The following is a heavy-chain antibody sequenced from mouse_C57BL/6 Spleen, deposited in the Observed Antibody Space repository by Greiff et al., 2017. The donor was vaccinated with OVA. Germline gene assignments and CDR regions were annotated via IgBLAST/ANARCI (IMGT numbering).Heavy chain of an antibody. CDR2: IYPGDGDT. CDR1: GYAFSSYW. D-gene: IGHD4-1*01. CDR3: ARRTGTWYFDV. V-gene: IGHV1-80*01. Sequence: VMLVESGAELVKPGASVKISCKASGYAFSSYWMNWVKQRPGKGLEWIGQIYPGDGDTNYNGKFKGKATLTADKSSSTAYMQLSSLTSEDSAVYFCARRTGTWYFDVWGTGTTVTVSS. J-gene: IGHJ1*03.